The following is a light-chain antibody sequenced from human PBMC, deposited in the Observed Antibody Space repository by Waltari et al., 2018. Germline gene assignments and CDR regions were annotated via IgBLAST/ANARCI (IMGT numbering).Light chain of an antibody. CDR1: HNVHRN. CDR2: GAS. V-gene: IGKV3-15*01. Sequence: EVIMTQSPATLPVSPGEGGTLSCRASHNVHRNLAWYQQKPGQAPRLLIYGASSRATGIPARFSGSGSGTEFTLTISSLQSEDFAVYYCQQYNNWPLSFGGGTTGEIK. CDR3: QQYNNWPLS. J-gene: IGKJ4*01.